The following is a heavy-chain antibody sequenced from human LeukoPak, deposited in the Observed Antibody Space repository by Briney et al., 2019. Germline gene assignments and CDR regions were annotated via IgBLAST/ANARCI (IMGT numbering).Heavy chain of an antibody. CDR3: ANRPGWRAFDY. CDR2: INYSGGST. Sequence: GGSLRLSCAASGFTFSSDAMSWVRQAPGTGLGWVSTINYSGGSTYYADSVKGRFTISRDNSKNTLYLQMNSLRAEDTAVYYCANRPGWRAFDYWGQGPLVTVSS. V-gene: IGHV3-23*01. CDR1: GFTFSSDA. J-gene: IGHJ4*02.